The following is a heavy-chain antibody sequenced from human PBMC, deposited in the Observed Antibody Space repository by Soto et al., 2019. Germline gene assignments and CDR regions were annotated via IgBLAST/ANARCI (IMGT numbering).Heavy chain of an antibody. Sequence: QVQLVQSGAEVKKPGASVKVSCKASGYTFSSYGISWVRQAPGQGLEWMGWISGYNGNTNYAQKLQGRVTMTIDTSTSTGYMELRSLRSDDTAVYYYARYRGGDGMDVWGQETTVTVSS. V-gene: IGHV1-18*01. D-gene: IGHD3-16*01. CDR2: ISGYNGNT. CDR1: GYTFSSYG. CDR3: ARYRGGDGMDV. J-gene: IGHJ6*02.